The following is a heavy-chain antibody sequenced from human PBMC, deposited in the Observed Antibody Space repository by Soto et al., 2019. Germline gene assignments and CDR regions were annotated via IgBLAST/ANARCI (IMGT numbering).Heavy chain of an antibody. CDR1: GSTFSNYI. J-gene: IGHJ6*02. D-gene: IGHD1-1*01. Sequence: QLQLVESGGGVVQPGRSLRLSCAASGSTFSNYIMHWVRQAPGKGLEWVAFISYDGSNKDYADSVEGRFTISSENSKNTLDLQESSLRPEDTAVYYCAGGDNDYAVGVWGQGTTVTVSS. CDR3: AGGDNDYAVGV. CDR2: ISYDGSNK. V-gene: IGHV3-30-3*01.